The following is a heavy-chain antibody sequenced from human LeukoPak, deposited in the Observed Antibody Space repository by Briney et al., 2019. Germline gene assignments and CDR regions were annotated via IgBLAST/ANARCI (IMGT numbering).Heavy chain of an antibody. V-gene: IGHV3-7*01. J-gene: IGHJ4*02. CDR2: VNQYGNDR. CDR1: EFIFSSYW. Sequence: GGSLRLSCAASEFIFSSYWMSWVRQAPGKGLEWVANVNQYGNDRYYVDSVKGRFTISRDNAKNSLYLQMNSLRAEDTAIYYCLREVTRVVIREPPPRGQGTLVTVSS. D-gene: IGHD1-14*01. CDR3: LREVTRVVIREPPP.